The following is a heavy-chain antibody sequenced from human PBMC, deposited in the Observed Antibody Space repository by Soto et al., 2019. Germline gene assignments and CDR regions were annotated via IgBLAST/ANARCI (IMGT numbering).Heavy chain of an antibody. J-gene: IGHJ6*02. V-gene: IGHV1-69*13. CDR2: IIPIFGTA. Sequence: ASVKVSCKASGGTFSSYAISWVRQAPGQGLEWMGGIIPIFGTANYAQKFQGRVTITADESTSTAYMELSSLRSEDTAVYYCARVLADYYGSGSYPPVYYYYGMDVWGQGTTVTVSS. D-gene: IGHD3-10*01. CDR3: ARVLADYYGSGSYPPVYYYYGMDV. CDR1: GGTFSSYA.